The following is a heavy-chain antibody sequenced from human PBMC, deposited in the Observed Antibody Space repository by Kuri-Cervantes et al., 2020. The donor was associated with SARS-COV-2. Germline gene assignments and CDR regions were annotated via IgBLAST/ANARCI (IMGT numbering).Heavy chain of an antibody. CDR3: VKDRDGDTGRVFDTFDK. CDR2: ISSDNHYI. J-gene: IGHJ3*02. D-gene: IGHD3-10*01. CDR1: GFAFSRFA. V-gene: IGHV3-21*06. Sequence: GGSLRLSCTASGFAFSRFAMNWVRQAPGKGLEWVSSISSDNHYIFYGDSMKGRFTISRNNARNSLYLQMSSLRAEDTAMCYCVKDRDGDTGRVFDTFDKWGQGTMVTVSS.